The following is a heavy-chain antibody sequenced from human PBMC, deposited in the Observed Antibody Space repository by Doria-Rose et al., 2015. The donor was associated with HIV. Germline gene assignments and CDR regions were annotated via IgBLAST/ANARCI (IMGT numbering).Heavy chain of an antibody. V-gene: IGHV4-4*02. CDR3: ARGARGYYDSGGFYPFDY. Sequence: QVQLQQWGPGLVKPSGTLSLTCTVSGGSISSSNWWSWVRQSPEKGLEWIGEVYHSGRTNYNPSLRSRVTISVDTSKNHFSLTLTSVAAADTAIYYCARGARGYYDSGGFYPFDYWGQGSLVTVSS. J-gene: IGHJ4*02. CDR2: VYHSGRT. D-gene: IGHD3-22*01. CDR1: GGSISSSNW.